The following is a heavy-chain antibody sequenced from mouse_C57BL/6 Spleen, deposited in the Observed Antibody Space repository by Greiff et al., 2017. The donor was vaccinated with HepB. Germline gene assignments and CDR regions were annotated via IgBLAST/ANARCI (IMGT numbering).Heavy chain of an antibody. J-gene: IGHJ2*01. CDR3: ARLGYYGSSCFDY. Sequence: QVQLKQSGPELVKPGASVKISCKASGYAFSSSWMNWVKQRPGKGLEWIGRIYPGDGDTNYNGKFKGKATLTADKSSSTAYMQLSSLTSEDSAVYFCARLGYYGSSCFDYWGQGTTLTVSS. D-gene: IGHD1-1*01. V-gene: IGHV1-82*01. CDR2: IYPGDGDT. CDR1: GYAFSSSW.